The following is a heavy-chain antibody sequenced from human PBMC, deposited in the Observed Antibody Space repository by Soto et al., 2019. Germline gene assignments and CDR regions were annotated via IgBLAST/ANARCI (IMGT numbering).Heavy chain of an antibody. CDR1: GGSISSHY. V-gene: IGHV4-59*11. J-gene: IGHJ5*02. D-gene: IGHD5-12*01. CDR3: ARAKSRGYSGYDWDT. CDR2: IYYSGST. Sequence: SETLSLTCTVSGGSISSHYWSWIRQPPGKGLEWIGYIYYSGSTNYNPSLKSRVTISVDTSKNQFSLKLSSVTAADTAVYYCARAKSRGYSGYDWDTWGQGTLVTVSS.